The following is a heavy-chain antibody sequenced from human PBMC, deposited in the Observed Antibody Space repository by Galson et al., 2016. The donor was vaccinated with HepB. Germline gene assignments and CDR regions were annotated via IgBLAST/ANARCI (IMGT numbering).Heavy chain of an antibody. CDR2: ISGSSITI. J-gene: IGHJ6*02. Sequence: SLRLSCAASGFTFSSYSMNWVRQAPGKGLEIISYISGSSITIHYADSVKGRFSISRDNARNSLYLQMNSLRHEDTGVYYCARESSITFVTYYYGMDVWGQGTTVTVSS. V-gene: IGHV3-48*02. CDR1: GFTFSSYS. D-gene: IGHD3-16*01. CDR3: ARESSITFVTYYYGMDV.